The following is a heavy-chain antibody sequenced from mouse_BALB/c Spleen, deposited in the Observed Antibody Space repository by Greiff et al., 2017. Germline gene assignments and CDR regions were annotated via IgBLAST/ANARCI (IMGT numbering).Heavy chain of an antibody. Sequence: VQLQQSGPGLVAPSQSLSITCTVSGFSFTSYGVHWVRQPPGKGLEWLGVIWAGGSKNYNSALMSRLSISKDNSKSQVFLKRNSLQTDDTAMYYCGRDDYCGYGRDDYAMDYWGQGTSVTVSS. D-gene: IGHD2-14*01. CDR1: GFSFTSYG. J-gene: IGHJ4*01. CDR3: GRDDYCGYGRDDYAMDY. V-gene: IGHV2-9*02. CDR2: IWAGGSK.